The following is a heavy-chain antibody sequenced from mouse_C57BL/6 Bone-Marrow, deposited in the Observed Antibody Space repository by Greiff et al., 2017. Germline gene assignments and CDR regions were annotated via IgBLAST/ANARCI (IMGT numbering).Heavy chain of an antibody. D-gene: IGHD1-1*01. V-gene: IGHV14-1*01. J-gene: IGHJ1*03. CDR1: GFNFNDYY. CDR2: IDPEDGDT. CDR3: TTVVAHWNFNV. Sequence: DVKLVESGAELVRPGASVKLSCTASGFNFNDYYMHWVQQRPEQGLEWIGRIDPEDGDTASAPKFQGKAPLTADTSSNTAYLQLSSLPSEDTAVYYCTTVVAHWNFNVGGTGPTVTVSS.